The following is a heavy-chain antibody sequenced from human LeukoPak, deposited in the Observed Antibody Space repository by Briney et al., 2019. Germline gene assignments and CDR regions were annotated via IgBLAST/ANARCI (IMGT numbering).Heavy chain of an antibody. Sequence: GASVKVSCKASGYIFTGYYMHWVRQAPGQGLEWMGWINPNSGDTNYAQKFQGRVTMTRDTSISTAYMELSRLRSDDTAVYYCARGRRIGGSGSYYNGYFDYWGQGTLVTVSS. D-gene: IGHD3-10*01. J-gene: IGHJ4*02. CDR1: GYIFTGYY. CDR3: ARGRRIGGSGSYYNGYFDY. V-gene: IGHV1-2*02. CDR2: INPNSGDT.